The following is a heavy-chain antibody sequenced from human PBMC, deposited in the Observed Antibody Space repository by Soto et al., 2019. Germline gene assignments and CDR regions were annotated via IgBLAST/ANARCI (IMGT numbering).Heavy chain of an antibody. Sequence: GGSLRLSCEASGFIFNDYGVHWVRQAPGKGLDWVAVISFDGNNKYYAQSVKGRFTISRDNSKNTLFLHMDSLRREDTAVYHCVKGDLDTAVVNSPDAFDFWGQGTMVTV. CDR1: GFIFNDYG. J-gene: IGHJ3*01. CDR3: VKGDLDTAVVNSPDAFDF. V-gene: IGHV3-30*18. CDR2: ISFDGNNK. D-gene: IGHD5-18*01.